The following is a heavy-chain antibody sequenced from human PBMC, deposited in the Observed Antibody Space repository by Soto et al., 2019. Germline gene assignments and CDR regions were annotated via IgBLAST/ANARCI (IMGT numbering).Heavy chain of an antibody. CDR3: AEDEVLWFGELSSGWGKFDY. Sequence: EVQLLESGGGLVQPGGSLRLSCAASRFTFSSYAMSWVRQAPGRGLEWVSAMSGSGGSKYYADSVKGRFTISSDNSKITLSLQMSSMRSEETAVYFCAEDEVLWFGELSSGWGKFDYWGQGTLVTVSS. CDR2: MSGSGGSK. J-gene: IGHJ4*02. V-gene: IGHV3-23*01. D-gene: IGHD3-10*01. CDR1: RFTFSSYA.